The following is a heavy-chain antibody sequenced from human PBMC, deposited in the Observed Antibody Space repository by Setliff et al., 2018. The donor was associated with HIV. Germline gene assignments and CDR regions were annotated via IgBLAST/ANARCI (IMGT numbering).Heavy chain of an antibody. CDR2: LRPSGNT. CDR1: GGSISSYY. Sequence: SETLSLTCTVSGGSISSYYWSWIRQPPGKGLEWIGSLRPSGNTYYNPSLKSRVTISVDTSKNQFSLNLSSVTAADTAVYYCARHGAFYYYYYMDVWGKGTTVTVSS. J-gene: IGHJ6*03. V-gene: IGHV4-59*05. CDR3: ARHGAFYYYYYMDV.